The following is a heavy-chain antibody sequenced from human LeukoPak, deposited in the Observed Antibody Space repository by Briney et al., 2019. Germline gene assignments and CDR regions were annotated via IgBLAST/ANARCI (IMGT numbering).Heavy chain of an antibody. D-gene: IGHD1-26*01. J-gene: IGHJ6*03. CDR2: ISSSSNYK. CDR3: ARSGTNYYYYNTYV. Sequence: TGGSLRLSCAASGFAFSSYSMNWVRQAPGKGLEWVSSISSSSNYKYYADSVKGRFTISRDNAKNSLYLQMNSLRAEDTVVYYCARSGTNYYYYNTYVWGKGTTVTVSS. V-gene: IGHV3-21*04. CDR1: GFAFSSYS.